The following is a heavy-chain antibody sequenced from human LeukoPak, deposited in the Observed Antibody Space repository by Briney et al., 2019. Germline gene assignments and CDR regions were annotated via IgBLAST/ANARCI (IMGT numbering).Heavy chain of an antibody. CDR1: GGSFSDYY. D-gene: IGHD2-2*01. CDR2: INQSGST. V-gene: IGHV4-34*01. Sequence: PSETLSLTCAVYGGSFSDYYWSWVRQPPGKGLEWIGEINQSGSTNYNPSLKSRDTISLDTSKNQFSLKLSSVTAADTAVYYCARGPPPSPVPSAYYYYYMDVWGKGTTVTVSS. CDR3: ARGPPPSPVPSAYYYYYMDV. J-gene: IGHJ6*03.